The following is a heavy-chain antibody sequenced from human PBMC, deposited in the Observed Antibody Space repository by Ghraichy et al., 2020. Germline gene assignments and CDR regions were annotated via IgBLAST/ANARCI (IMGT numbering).Heavy chain of an antibody. Sequence: GGSLRLSCAASGFTFSSYAMSWVRQAPGKGLEWVSAISGSGGSTYYADSVKGRFTISRDNSKNTLYLQMNSLRAEDTAVYYCAKDSGSRLAYCGGDCYSWYFQHWGQGTLVTVSS. J-gene: IGHJ1*01. CDR2: ISGSGGST. CDR3: AKDSGSRLAYCGGDCYSWYFQH. CDR1: GFTFSSYA. V-gene: IGHV3-23*01. D-gene: IGHD2-21*02.